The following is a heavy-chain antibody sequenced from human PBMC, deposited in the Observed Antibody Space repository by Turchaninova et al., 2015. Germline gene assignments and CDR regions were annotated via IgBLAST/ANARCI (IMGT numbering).Heavy chain of an antibody. J-gene: IGHJ6*03. CDR3: AXXXGSDSYFFLXYYMXV. CDR2: INPNTGGT. V-gene: IGHV1-2*06. CDR1: GYTFTAHY. Sequence: QVQLVQSGAEVKKPEASVKVSCKASGYTFTAHYMHWVRQAPGQGLEWMGRINPNTGGTNYAQKFQGRVTMTRDTSIDTAYMELSRLTSXXXAVYYCAXXXGSDSYFFLXYYMXVWGKGXTVTVSS. D-gene: IGHD3-10*01.